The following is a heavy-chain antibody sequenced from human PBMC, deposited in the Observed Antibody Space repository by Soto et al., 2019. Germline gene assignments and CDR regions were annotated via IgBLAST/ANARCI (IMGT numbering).Heavy chain of an antibody. Sequence: QVQLQESGPGLVKPSGTLSLTCAVSGGSISSSNWWRWVRQPPGKALEWLGEIYHSGSTNYNPSLKSRVTISVDKSNNHFYLKLSSVTAADTAVYYCARGLPITLVRGARYFDLWGRGTLVTVSS. CDR3: ARGLPITLVRGARYFDL. D-gene: IGHD3-10*01. V-gene: IGHV4-4*02. CDR2: IYHSGST. CDR1: GGSISSSNW. J-gene: IGHJ2*01.